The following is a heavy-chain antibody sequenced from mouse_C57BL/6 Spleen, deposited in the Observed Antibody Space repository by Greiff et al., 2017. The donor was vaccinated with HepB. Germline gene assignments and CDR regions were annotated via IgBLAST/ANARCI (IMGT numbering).Heavy chain of an antibody. CDR1: GYAFSSSW. J-gene: IGHJ3*01. CDR2: IYPGDGDT. CDR3: ARSETAHAPLAY. D-gene: IGHD3-2*02. Sequence: VQLQQSGPELVKPGASVKISCKASGYAFSSSWMNWVKQRPGKGLEWIGRIYPGDGDTNYNGKFKGKATLTADKSSSTAYMQLSSLTSEDSAVYFCARSETAHAPLAYCGDETLFSVSA. V-gene: IGHV1-82*01.